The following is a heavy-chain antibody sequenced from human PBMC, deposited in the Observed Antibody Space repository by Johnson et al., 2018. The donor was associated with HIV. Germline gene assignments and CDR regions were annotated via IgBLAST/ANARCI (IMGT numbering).Heavy chain of an antibody. CDR1: GFTFSNSA. CDR3: ARDRSLWFRELWPRDAFDM. J-gene: IGHJ3*02. D-gene: IGHD3-10*01. CDR2: ISYDGDNV. Sequence: QMLLVESGGGVVQPGRALRLSCAASGFTFSNSAMHWVRQAPGKGLEWVAVISYDGDNVYYDDSVKGRFTISRDNSKNTLYLQMNSLRVADTAVYYCARDRSLWFRELWPRDAFDMWGQGTKITVSS. V-gene: IGHV3-30-3*01.